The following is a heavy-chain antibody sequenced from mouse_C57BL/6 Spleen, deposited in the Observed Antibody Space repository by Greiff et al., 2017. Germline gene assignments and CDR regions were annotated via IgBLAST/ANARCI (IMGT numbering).Heavy chain of an antibody. CDR3: ARGGGTDD. CDR1: GYSITSGYY. J-gene: IGHJ2*01. CDR2: ISYDGSN. V-gene: IGHV3-6*01. D-gene: IGHD4-1*01. Sequence: EVKLMESGPGLVKPSQSLSLTCSVTGYSITSGYYWNWIRQFPGNKLEWMGYISYDGSNNYNPSLKNRISITRDTSKNQFFLKLNSVTTEDTATYYCARGGGTDDWGQGATLTVAS.